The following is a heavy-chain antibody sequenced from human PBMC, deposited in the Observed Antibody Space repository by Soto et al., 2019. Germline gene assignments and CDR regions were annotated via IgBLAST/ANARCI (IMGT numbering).Heavy chain of an antibody. Sequence: QVQLVQSGAEVKKPGASVKVSCKASGYTFTCYHITWVRPAPGQGLEWMGWISAYNGNINYAQKLQGRATMTTDTSTSTAYMELRSLRSADTAVYSCARDSPPPREWGQGTLVTVSS. J-gene: IGHJ4*02. CDR2: ISAYNGNI. CDR3: ARDSPPPRE. V-gene: IGHV1-18*01. CDR1: GYTFTCYH.